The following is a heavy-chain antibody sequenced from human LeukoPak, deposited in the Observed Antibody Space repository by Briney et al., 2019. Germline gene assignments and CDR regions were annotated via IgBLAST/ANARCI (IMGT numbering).Heavy chain of an antibody. V-gene: IGHV1-69*06. CDR3: ARVLWFGEPSDAFDI. J-gene: IGHJ3*02. CDR1: GGTFSSYA. Sequence: ASVKVSCKASGGTFSSYAISWVRQAPRQGLEWMGGIIPIFGTANYAQKFQGRVTITADKSTSTAYMELSSLRSEDTAVYYCARVLWFGEPSDAFDIWGQGTMVTVSS. CDR2: IIPIFGTA. D-gene: IGHD3-10*01.